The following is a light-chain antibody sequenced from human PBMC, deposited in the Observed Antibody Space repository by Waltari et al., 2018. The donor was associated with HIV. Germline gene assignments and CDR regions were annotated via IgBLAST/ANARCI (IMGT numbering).Light chain of an antibody. J-gene: IGLJ2*01. CDR2: RNN. V-gene: IGLV10-54*02. CDR3: SALDSSLSAVV. CDR1: SNTVGNQG. Sequence: QAGLTQPPSVSKGLRQTATLTCTGNSNTVGNQGAAWLQQHQGHPPKLLFYRNNNRPSGISERLSASRSGNTAALTSTGLLPECVADYCCSALDSSLSAVVFGGGTTLTVL.